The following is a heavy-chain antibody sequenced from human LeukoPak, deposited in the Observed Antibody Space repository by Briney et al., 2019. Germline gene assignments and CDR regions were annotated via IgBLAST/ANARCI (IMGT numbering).Heavy chain of an antibody. D-gene: IGHD1-26*01. CDR3: ARDDSRYSGSPDY. Sequence: GGSLRLSCAASGFIFSSFWMSWVRHAPGKGLEWVANIKDDGSEKYYVDSVKGRFTISRDNAKNSLYLQMNSLRAEDTAVYYCARDDSRYSGSPDYWGQGTRVTVSS. J-gene: IGHJ4*02. CDR2: IKDDGSEK. V-gene: IGHV3-7*01. CDR1: GFIFSSFW.